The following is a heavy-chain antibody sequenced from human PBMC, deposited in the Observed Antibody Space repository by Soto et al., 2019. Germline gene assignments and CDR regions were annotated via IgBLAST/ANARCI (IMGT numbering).Heavy chain of an antibody. Sequence: SETLSLTCTVSGGSISSYYWSWIRQPPGKGLEWIGYIYYSGSTNYNPSLKSRVTISLDTSKNQFSLKLSSVTAADTAVYYCARDSGGKREYLVYGGQGALVTVSS. J-gene: IGHJ4*01. CDR1: GGSISSYY. CDR3: ARDSGGKREYLVY. CDR2: IYYSGST. V-gene: IGHV4-59*01. D-gene: IGHD2-15*01.